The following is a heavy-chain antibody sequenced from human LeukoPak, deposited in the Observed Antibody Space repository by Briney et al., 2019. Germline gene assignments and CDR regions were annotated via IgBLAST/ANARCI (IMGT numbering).Heavy chain of an antibody. CDR2: INPNSGGT. CDR3: ARELHYYDSSGYPQGY. D-gene: IGHD3-22*01. V-gene: IGHV1-2*02. CDR1: GYTFTGYY. J-gene: IGHJ4*02. Sequence: GASVKVSCKASGYTFTGYYMHWVRQAPGQGLEWMGWINPNSGGTNYAQKFQGRVTMTRDTSISTAYMELSRLRSDDTAVYYCARELHYYDSSGYPQGYWGQGTLVTVSS.